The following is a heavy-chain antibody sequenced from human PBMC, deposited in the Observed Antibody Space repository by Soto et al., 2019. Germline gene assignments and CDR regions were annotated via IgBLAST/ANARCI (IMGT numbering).Heavy chain of an antibody. V-gene: IGHV3-23*01. J-gene: IGHJ4*02. D-gene: IGHD2-21*02. CDR2: ISGSGGST. CDR1: GFTFSSYA. Sequence: GGSLRLSCAASGFTFSSYAMSWVRQAPGKGLEWVSAISGSGGSTYYADSVKGRFTISRDNSKNTLYLQMNSLRAEDTAVYYCAKQGTYCGGDCYSYFDYWGQGTLVTVSS. CDR3: AKQGTYCGGDCYSYFDY.